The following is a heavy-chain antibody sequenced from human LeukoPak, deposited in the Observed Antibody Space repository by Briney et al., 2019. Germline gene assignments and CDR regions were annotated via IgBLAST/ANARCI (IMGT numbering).Heavy chain of an antibody. D-gene: IGHD1-26*01. V-gene: IGHV1-69*13. J-gene: IGHJ6*03. CDR1: GGTFSTYA. CDR2: IIPIFGTK. Sequence: ASVKVSCKASGGTFSTYAISWVRQAPGQGLEWMGGIIPIFGTKNYAQKFQGRVTITADESTSTAYMELSSLRSEDTAVYYCARGHRSNSGSYHYYYYMDVWGKGTTVTVSS. CDR3: ARGHRSNSGSYHYYYYMDV.